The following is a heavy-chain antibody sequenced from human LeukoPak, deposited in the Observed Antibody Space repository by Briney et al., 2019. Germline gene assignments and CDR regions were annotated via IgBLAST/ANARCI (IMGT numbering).Heavy chain of an antibody. CDR3: AREPDVDMSTFRGEAFDI. D-gene: IGHD5-24*01. J-gene: IGHJ3*02. V-gene: IGHV1-69*04. CDR1: GGIFSSYT. CDR2: AIPILGIA. Sequence: ASVKVSCKASGGIFSSYTFNWVRQAPGQGLEWMGRAIPILGIATYAQKFQGRITITADKSTSTAYMELSSLRSDDTTMYYCAREPDVDMSTFRGEAFDIWGQGTMVTVSS.